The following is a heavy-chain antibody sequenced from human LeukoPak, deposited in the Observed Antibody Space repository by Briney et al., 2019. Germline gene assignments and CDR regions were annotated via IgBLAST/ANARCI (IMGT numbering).Heavy chain of an antibody. CDR3: AKDYDILTGLFDY. V-gene: IGHV3-23*01. Sequence: GGSLRLSCAASGFTFSSYAMSCVRQAPGKGLEWVSAISGSGGSTYYADSVKGRFTISRDNSKNTLYLQMNSLRAEDTAVYYCAKDYDILTGLFDYWGQGTLVTVSS. J-gene: IGHJ4*02. CDR2: ISGSGGST. CDR1: GFTFSSYA. D-gene: IGHD3-9*01.